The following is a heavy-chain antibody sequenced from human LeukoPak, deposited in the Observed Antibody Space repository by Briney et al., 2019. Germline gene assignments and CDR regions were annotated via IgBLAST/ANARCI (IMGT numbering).Heavy chain of an antibody. V-gene: IGHV3-7*01. CDR2: IKQDGSEK. CDR1: GFTFSSYW. D-gene: IGHD3-3*01. J-gene: IGHJ4*02. CDR3: ARDTSYYDFWSGYQFSFDY. Sequence: GGSLRLPCAASGFTFSSYWMSWVCQAPGKGLEWVANIKQDGSEKYYVDSVKGRFTISRDNAKNSLYLQMNSLRAEDTAVYYCARDTSYYDFWSGYQFSFDYWGQGTLVTVSS.